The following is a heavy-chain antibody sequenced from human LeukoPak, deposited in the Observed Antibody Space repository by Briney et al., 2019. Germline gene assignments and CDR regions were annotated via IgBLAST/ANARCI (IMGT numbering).Heavy chain of an antibody. CDR3: ATTTSSAWMPFDY. D-gene: IGHD6-25*01. Sequence: GGSLRLSCVASGFNFYSFTMNRVRQAPGKGLEWVSYISSGGSTIYYRDSVKGRFTISRDNAKNSLYLQMNSLSADDTGVYYCATTTSSAWMPFDYWGQGTLVAVSS. V-gene: IGHV3-48*01. CDR2: ISSGGSTI. J-gene: IGHJ4*02. CDR1: GFNFYSFT.